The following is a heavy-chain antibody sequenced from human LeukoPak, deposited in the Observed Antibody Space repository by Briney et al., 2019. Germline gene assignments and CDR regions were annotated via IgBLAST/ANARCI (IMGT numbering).Heavy chain of an antibody. Sequence: SGPTLVKATQTLTLTCTFSGISLSTSGVSVGWIRQPPGKALEWLALIYWDDDNRYSPSLKSRLTITKATSRNQVVLTMTNMDPVDTATYYCAHSPIAGYYFDSWGQGTLVTVST. CDR1: GISLSTSGVS. V-gene: IGHV2-5*02. CDR3: AHSPIAGYYFDS. D-gene: IGHD6-13*01. CDR2: IYWDDDN. J-gene: IGHJ4*02.